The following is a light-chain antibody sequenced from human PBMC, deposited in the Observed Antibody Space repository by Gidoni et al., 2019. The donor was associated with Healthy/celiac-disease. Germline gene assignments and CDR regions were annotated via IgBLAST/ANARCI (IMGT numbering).Light chain of an antibody. Sequence: ELVITQSPATLSVSPGERATLPCRASQSVSSNLAWYQQKPGQAPRLLIYGASTRATGIPARFSGSGSGTELTLTISSLQSEDFAVYYCQQYNNWTPWTFGQGTKVEIK. CDR2: GAS. CDR1: QSVSSN. J-gene: IGKJ1*01. V-gene: IGKV3-15*01. CDR3: QQYNNWTPWT.